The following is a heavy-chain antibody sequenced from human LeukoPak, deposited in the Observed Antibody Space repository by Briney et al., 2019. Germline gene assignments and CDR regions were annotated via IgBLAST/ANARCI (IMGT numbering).Heavy chain of an antibody. V-gene: IGHV3-23*01. CDR2: MSGSGGTT. CDR1: GFTFSSYA. Sequence: GGSPRLSCAASGFTFSSYAMSWVRQAPGKGLEWVSVMSGSGGTTHYADSVKGRFTISRDNSKNTLYLQMNSLRAEDTAVYYCARDFHDSSGSYGVDYWGQGTLVTVSS. CDR3: ARDFHDSSGSYGVDY. D-gene: IGHD3-22*01. J-gene: IGHJ4*02.